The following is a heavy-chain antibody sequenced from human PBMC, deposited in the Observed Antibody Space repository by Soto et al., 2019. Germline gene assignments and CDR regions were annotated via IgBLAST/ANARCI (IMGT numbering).Heavy chain of an antibody. J-gene: IGHJ4*02. CDR2: IYYSGST. D-gene: IGHD3-22*01. Sequence: QVQLQESGPGLVKPSQTLSLTCTVSGGSISSGGYYWSWIRQHPGKGLEWIGYIYYSGSTYYNPSLKSRVTISVDTSKNQFPLKLSSVTAADTAVYYCARSSSWDSSGYLFDYWGQGTLVTVSS. CDR3: ARSSSWDSSGYLFDY. CDR1: GGSISSGGYY. V-gene: IGHV4-31*03.